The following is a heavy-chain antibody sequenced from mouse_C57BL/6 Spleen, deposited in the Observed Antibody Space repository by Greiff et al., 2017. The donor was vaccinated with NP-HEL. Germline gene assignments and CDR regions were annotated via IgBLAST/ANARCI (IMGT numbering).Heavy chain of an antibody. Sequence: EVQLVESGGGLVKPGGSLKLSCAASGFTFSDYGMHWVRQAPEKGLEWVAYISSGSSTIYYADTVKGRFTIYRDNAKNTLFLQMTSLMSEDTAMYDYAMIYYGGNGYFDVWGTGTTVTVSS. D-gene: IGHD2-13*01. CDR1: GFTFSDYG. CDR3: AMIYYGGNGYFDV. J-gene: IGHJ1*03. V-gene: IGHV5-17*01. CDR2: ISSGSSTI.